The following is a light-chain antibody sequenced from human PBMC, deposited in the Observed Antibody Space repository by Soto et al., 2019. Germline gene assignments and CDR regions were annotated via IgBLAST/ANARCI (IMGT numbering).Light chain of an antibody. V-gene: IGKV2-30*01. Sequence: DVVVTQSPLSLPVTLGQPASISCRSRQSLVYTNGNTYLAWFQQRPGQSPRRLISKVSIRDSGVPGRFGGSGSGTAFTLTIGGVEAEDVGAYYGMQGTHWPRTFGRGTVVEIK. J-gene: IGKJ1*01. CDR1: QSLVYTNGNTY. CDR3: MQGTHWPRT. CDR2: KVS.